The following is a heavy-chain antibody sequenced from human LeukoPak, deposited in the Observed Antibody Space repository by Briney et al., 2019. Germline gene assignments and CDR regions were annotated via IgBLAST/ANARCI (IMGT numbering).Heavy chain of an antibody. V-gene: IGHV4-38-2*01. D-gene: IGHD5-12*01. CDR1: GYSISSGYC. CDR2: IYHSGST. Sequence: PSETLSLTCAVSGYSISSGYCWGWIRQPPGKGLEWIGSIYHSGSTYYNPSLKSRVTISVVTSKNQFSLKLSSVTAADTAVYYCARGGWTPGAFDIWGQGTMVTVSS. J-gene: IGHJ3*02. CDR3: ARGGWTPGAFDI.